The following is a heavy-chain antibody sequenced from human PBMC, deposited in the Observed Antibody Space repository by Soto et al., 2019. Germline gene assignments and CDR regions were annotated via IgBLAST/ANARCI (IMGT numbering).Heavy chain of an antibody. V-gene: IGHV4-38-2*01. D-gene: IGHD2-15*01. CDR1: VEPMTGGYY. J-gene: IGHJ4*02. CDR3: ARGWYYFDF. Sequence: PSETLSLTCDVSVEPMTGGYYWGWIRQSPGEGLEWIGSIYYGGTTYYNPSLRSRLAISIDTSKNQFSLRLSSVTAADTALYYCARGWYYFDFWGQGTLVTVSS. CDR2: IYYGGTT.